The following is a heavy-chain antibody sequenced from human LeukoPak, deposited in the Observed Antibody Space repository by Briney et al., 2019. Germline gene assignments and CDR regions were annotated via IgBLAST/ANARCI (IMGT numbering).Heavy chain of an antibody. CDR3: AKFRGSPY. CDR2: ISGTGRST. V-gene: IGHV3-23*01. J-gene: IGHJ4*02. Sequence: GGSLRLSCVVSGLSFSDYAMTWVRQAPGKGLEWVSDISGTGRSTYYADSVKGRFSISRDNSQNTLYLQMNSLRVEDTAIYYCAKFRGSPYWGQGTLVTVSS. CDR1: GLSFSDYA.